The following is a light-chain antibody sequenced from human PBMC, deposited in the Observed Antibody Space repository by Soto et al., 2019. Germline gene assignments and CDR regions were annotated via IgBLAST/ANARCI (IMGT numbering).Light chain of an antibody. V-gene: IGLV2-14*01. CDR3: RSYTSSSTPYV. CDR2: DVT. CDR1: SSDVGGYNY. J-gene: IGLJ1*01. Sequence: QSALTQPASVSGSPGQSITISCTGTSSDVGGYNYVSWYQQHPVKAPKLMICDVTNRPSGVSDRFSGSKSGNTASLTISGLQAEDEADYYCRSYTSSSTPYVFGTGTKVTVL.